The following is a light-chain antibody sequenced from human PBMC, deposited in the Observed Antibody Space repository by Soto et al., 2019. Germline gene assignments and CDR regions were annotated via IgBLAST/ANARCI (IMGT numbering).Light chain of an antibody. CDR3: QQHTNSPLT. J-gene: IGKJ5*01. Sequence: IVMTQFPATLSVSPGERATLSCRASQSVGSYLAWYQQRPGQAPRLLIYYASTRATGIPARISGSGSGTDFTLTISSLEPEDSAIYYCQQHTNSPLTFGQGTRLEIK. CDR1: QSVGSY. CDR2: YAS. V-gene: IGKV3-11*01.